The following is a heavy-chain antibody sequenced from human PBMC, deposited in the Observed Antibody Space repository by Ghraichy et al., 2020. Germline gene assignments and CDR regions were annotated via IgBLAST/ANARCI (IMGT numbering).Heavy chain of an antibody. Sequence: GESLNISCAASGFTFSSYAMNWVRQAPGKGLEWVSFISSTSTYIYSADSVKGRFTISRDNANNSLYLRMNSLRAEDTAVYYCARDGISDGFDPWGQGTLVTVSS. J-gene: IGHJ5*02. V-gene: IGHV3-21*01. CDR2: ISSTSTYI. D-gene: IGHD6-13*01. CDR1: GFTFSSYA. CDR3: ARDGISDGFDP.